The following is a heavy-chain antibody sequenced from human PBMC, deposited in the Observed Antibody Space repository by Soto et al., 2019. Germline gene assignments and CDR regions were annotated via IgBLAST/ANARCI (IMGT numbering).Heavy chain of an antibody. CDR2: IYPGDSDT. V-gene: IGHV5-51*01. D-gene: IGHD2-15*01. CDR3: ARLGDCSGGSFYHNGNWFDP. CDR1: GYSFTSYW. J-gene: IGHJ5*02. Sequence: PGESLKISCKGSGYSFTSYWIGWVLQIPWKGLEWMGIIYPGDSDTRYSPSFQGQVTISADKSISTAYLQWSSLKASDTAMYYCARLGDCSGGSFYHNGNWFDPWGQGTLVTVSS.